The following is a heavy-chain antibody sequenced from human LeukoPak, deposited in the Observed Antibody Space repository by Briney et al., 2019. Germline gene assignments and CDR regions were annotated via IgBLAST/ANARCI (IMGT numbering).Heavy chain of an antibody. D-gene: IGHD1-14*01. Sequence: SETLSLTCTVSGGSISSSSYYWGWIRQPPGKGLEWIGSIYYSGSTYYNPSLKSRVTISVDTSKNQFSLKVSSVTAADTAVYYCARLGGNQVLYYFDYWGQGTLVAVSS. J-gene: IGHJ4*02. CDR1: GGSISSSSYY. CDR2: IYYSGST. V-gene: IGHV4-39*01. CDR3: ARLGGNQVLYYFDY.